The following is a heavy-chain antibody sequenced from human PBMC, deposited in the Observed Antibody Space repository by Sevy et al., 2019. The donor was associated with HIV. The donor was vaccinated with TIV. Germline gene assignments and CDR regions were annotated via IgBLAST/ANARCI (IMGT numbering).Heavy chain of an antibody. D-gene: IGHD3-22*01. CDR3: ARGLVYYDPTPFDY. CDR2: IYYSGST. J-gene: IGHJ4*02. Sequence: SETLSLTCTVSGGSISSGGYYWSWIRQHPGKGLEWIGYIYYSGSTYYNPSLKSRVTISVDTSKNQFSLKLSSVTAADTAVYYCARGLVYYDPTPFDYWGQGTVVTVSS. V-gene: IGHV4-31*03. CDR1: GGSISSGGYY.